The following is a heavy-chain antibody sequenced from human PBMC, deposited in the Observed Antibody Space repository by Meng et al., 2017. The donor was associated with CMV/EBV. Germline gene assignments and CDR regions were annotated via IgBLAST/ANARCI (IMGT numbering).Heavy chain of an antibody. Sequence: GESLKISCAASGFTFSNAWMSWVRQAPGKGLEWVGRIKRKTDGGTTDYAAPVKGRFTISRDDSKNTLYLQMNSLKTEDTAVYYCTTDGRYYDFWSGYYLAFDIWGQGTMVTVSS. J-gene: IGHJ3*02. V-gene: IGHV3-15*01. CDR2: IKRKTDGGTT. CDR3: TTDGRYYDFWSGYYLAFDI. D-gene: IGHD3-3*01. CDR1: GFTFSNAW.